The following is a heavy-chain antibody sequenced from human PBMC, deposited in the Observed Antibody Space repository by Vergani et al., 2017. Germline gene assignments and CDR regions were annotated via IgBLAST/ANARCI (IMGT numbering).Heavy chain of an antibody. J-gene: IGHJ6*03. Sequence: EVQLVESGGGLVQPGGSLRLSCAASGFTFSSYAMSWVRQAPGKGLEWVSAISGSGGSTYYADSVKGRFTISRHNSKNTLYLQMNSLRAEDTAVYYCAREVWSSSSWRTYYYYMDVWGKGTTVTVSS. V-gene: IGHV3-23*04. CDR3: AREVWSSSSWRTYYYYMDV. D-gene: IGHD6-13*01. CDR2: ISGSGGST. CDR1: GFTFSSYA.